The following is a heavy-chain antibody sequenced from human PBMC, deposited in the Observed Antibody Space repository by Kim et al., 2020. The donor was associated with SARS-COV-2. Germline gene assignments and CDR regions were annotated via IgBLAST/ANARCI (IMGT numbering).Heavy chain of an antibody. J-gene: IGHJ4*02. Sequence: ASVKVSCKASGYTFTGYYMHWVRQAPGQGLEWMGWINPNSGGTNYAQKFQGWVTMTRDTSISTAYMELSRLRSDDTAVYYCARGDFNDYGDLIDYWGQGTLVTVSS. D-gene: IGHD4-17*01. V-gene: IGHV1-2*04. CDR3: ARGDFNDYGDLIDY. CDR1: GYTFTGYY. CDR2: INPNSGGT.